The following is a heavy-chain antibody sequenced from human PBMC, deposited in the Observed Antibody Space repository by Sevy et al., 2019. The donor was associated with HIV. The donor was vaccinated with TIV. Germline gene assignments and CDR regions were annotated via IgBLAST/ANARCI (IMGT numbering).Heavy chain of an antibody. Sequence: GSLRLSCAASGFTFDNYAMSWVRQAPGKGLEWVSAISGNGVSTYYAVSVKGRFTISRDNSKNTLNVQMNSLRAEDTAVYYCAKLRPHYSSGWLRDLDYWGQGTLVTVSS. D-gene: IGHD6-19*01. CDR3: AKLRPHYSSGWLRDLDY. V-gene: IGHV3-23*01. J-gene: IGHJ4*02. CDR2: ISGNGVST. CDR1: GFTFDNYA.